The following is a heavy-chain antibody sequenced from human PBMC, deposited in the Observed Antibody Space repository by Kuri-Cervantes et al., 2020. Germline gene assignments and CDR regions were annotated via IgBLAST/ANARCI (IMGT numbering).Heavy chain of an antibody. CDR1: GGSISSSSYY. CDR3: ASSGFWLVRRSDGYFQH. V-gene: IGHV4-39*01. Sequence: SETLSLTCTVSGGSISSSSYYWGWIRQPPGKGLEWIGSIYYSGSTYYNPSLKSRVTISVDTSKNQFSLKLSSVTAADTAVYYCASSGFWLVRRSDGYFQHWGQGTLDTVSS. CDR2: IYYSGST. D-gene: IGHD6-19*01. J-gene: IGHJ1*01.